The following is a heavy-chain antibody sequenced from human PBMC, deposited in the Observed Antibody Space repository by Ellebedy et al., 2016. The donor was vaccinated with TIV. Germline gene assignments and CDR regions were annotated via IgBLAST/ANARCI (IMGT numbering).Heavy chain of an antibody. J-gene: IGHJ3*01. CDR1: GFTFSDYY. D-gene: IGHD6-6*01. CDR2: ISNSGSSI. Sequence: GGSLRLXCAASGFTFSDYYMSWIRQAPGKGLEWVSYISNSGSSIYYADSLKGRFTISRDNAKNSLSLQMNNLRTEDTAVYFCATLGLATRPPVWGQGAMVTVSS. CDR3: ATLGLATRPPV. V-gene: IGHV3-11*01.